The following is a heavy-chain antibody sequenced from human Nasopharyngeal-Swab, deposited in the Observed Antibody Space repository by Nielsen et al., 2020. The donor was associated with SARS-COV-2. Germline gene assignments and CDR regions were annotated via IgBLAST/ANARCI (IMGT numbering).Heavy chain of an antibody. V-gene: IGHV1-18*01. CDR2: ISAYNGNT. J-gene: IGHJ6*02. D-gene: IGHD2-21*02. Sequence: ASVNVSCKACGYTFTRYVISWARPAPGPGLEWMGWISAYNGNTNYAQKLQGRVTMTTDTSTSTAYMVLRSLRSDDTAVYYCARDRVVVVTGSSSDYYYYGMDVWGQGTTVTVSS. CDR3: ARDRVVVVTGSSSDYYYYGMDV. CDR1: GYTFTRYV.